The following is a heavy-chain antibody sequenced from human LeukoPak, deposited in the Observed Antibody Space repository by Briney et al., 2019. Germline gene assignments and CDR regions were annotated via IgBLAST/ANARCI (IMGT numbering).Heavy chain of an antibody. J-gene: IGHJ4*02. Sequence: SETLSLTGTVSGGSISSYYWSWIRQPPGKGLEWIGYIYYSGSTNYNPSLKSRVTISVDTSKNQFSLKLSSVTAADTAVYYCARRSGSYYSNFDYWGQGALVTVSS. CDR2: IYYSGST. CDR3: ARRSGSYYSNFDY. V-gene: IGHV4-59*01. D-gene: IGHD1-26*01. CDR1: GGSISSYY.